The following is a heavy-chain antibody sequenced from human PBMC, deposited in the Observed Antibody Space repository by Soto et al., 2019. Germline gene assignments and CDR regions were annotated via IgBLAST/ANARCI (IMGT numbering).Heavy chain of an antibody. CDR2: INQDGSER. Sequence: SCKASGGTFSSYAISWVRQAPGKGLEWVANINQDGSERYYVDSVRGRFTISRDNVENSLYLQLNSLRPEDTAVYYCAVYGYGVSAAAYWGQGTLVTVS. V-gene: IGHV3-7*03. CDR1: GGTFSSYA. J-gene: IGHJ4*02. CDR3: AVYGYGVSAAAY. D-gene: IGHD4-17*01.